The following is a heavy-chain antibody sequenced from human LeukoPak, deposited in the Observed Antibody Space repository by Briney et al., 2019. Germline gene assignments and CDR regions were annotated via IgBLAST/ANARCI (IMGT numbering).Heavy chain of an antibody. V-gene: IGHV4-59*01. Sequence: PSETLSLTCTISGDSTNTYFWSWIRQPPGKGLEWIGYFYYTGTTNYNPSLKSRVTISVDTSKNQSSLKVNSVTAADTGVYYCASKSTDHGELRFDYWGQGTLVTVSS. J-gene: IGHJ4*02. CDR2: FYYTGTT. D-gene: IGHD4-17*01. CDR3: ASKSTDHGELRFDY. CDR1: GDSTNTYF.